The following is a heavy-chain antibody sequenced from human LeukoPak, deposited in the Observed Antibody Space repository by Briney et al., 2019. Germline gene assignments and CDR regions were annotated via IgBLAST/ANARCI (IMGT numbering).Heavy chain of an antibody. V-gene: IGHV3-21*01. J-gene: IGHJ4*02. CDR1: GFTFSSYS. Sequence: GGSLRLSCAASGFTFSSYSMNWVRQAPGKGLEWVPSISSSSSYIYYADSVKGRFTISRDNAKNSLYLQMNSLRAEDTAVYYCARDRPYDILTGPGGVDYWGQGTLVTVSS. CDR3: ARDRPYDILTGPGGVDY. CDR2: ISSSSSYI. D-gene: IGHD3-9*01.